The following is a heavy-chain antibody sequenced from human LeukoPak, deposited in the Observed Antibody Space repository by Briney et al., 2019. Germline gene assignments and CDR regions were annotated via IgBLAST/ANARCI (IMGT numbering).Heavy chain of an antibody. Sequence: PSETLSLTCTVSGGSISSYYWSWIRQPAGKGLEWIGRIYTSGSTNYNPSLKSRVTMSVDTSKNQFSLKLSSVTAADTAVYYCARTPLPINRQQLTYDYYMDVWGKGTTVTVSS. CDR2: IYTSGST. D-gene: IGHD6-13*01. J-gene: IGHJ6*03. CDR1: GGSISSYY. V-gene: IGHV4-4*07. CDR3: ARTPLPINRQQLTYDYYMDV.